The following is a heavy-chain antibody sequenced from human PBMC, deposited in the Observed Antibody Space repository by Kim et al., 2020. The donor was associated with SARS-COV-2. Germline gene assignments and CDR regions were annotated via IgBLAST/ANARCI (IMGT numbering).Heavy chain of an antibody. Sequence: GGSLRLSCAASGFTFGDYAMHWVRQAPGKGLEWVSGISWNSGSIGYADSVKGRFTISRDNAKNSLYLQMNSLRAEDTALYYCAKDARVTTFVIGMDVWGQGTTVTVSS. CDR2: ISWNSGSI. CDR1: GFTFGDYA. J-gene: IGHJ6*02. V-gene: IGHV3-9*01. D-gene: IGHD3-16*01. CDR3: AKDARVTTFVIGMDV.